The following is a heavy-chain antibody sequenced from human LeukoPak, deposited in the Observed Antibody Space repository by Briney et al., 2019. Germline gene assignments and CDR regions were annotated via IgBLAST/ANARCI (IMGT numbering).Heavy chain of an antibody. CDR2: IATAGDT. CDR3: VRSDCSGGSCCSGYYYYGMDV. CDR1: GFTFSEYD. Sequence: GGSLRLSCAASGFTFSEYDMHWVRQVTGKGLEWVSAIATAGDTYYAGSLKGRFTISREDAKSSLHLQMNSLRAGDTAVYYCVRSDCSGGSCCSGYYYYGMDVWGQGTTVTVSS. J-gene: IGHJ6*02. V-gene: IGHV3-13*01. D-gene: IGHD2-15*01.